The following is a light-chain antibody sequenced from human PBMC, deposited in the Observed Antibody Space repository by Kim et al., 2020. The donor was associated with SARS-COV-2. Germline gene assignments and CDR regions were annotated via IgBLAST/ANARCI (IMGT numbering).Light chain of an antibody. CDR3: QQYFSDPYT. V-gene: IGKV4-1*01. CDR2: WAS. J-gene: IGKJ2*01. Sequence: DIVMTQSPDSLVVSLGERATINCKSSQSVLYSSNNKNYLAWYQQKPGQPPKLLIYWASTRESGVPDRFSGSGSGTDFTLTINSLQAEDVAVYYCQQYFSDPYTLGQGTKLEI. CDR1: QSVLYSSNNKNY.